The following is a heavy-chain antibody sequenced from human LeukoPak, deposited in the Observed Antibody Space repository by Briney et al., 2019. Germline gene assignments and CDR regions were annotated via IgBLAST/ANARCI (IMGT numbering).Heavy chain of an antibody. CDR1: GFPFSSYW. CDR3: ARVPADYYDSSGYYRGGYFDY. CDR2: IKQDGSEK. Sequence: GGSLRLSCAASGFPFSSYWMSWVRQAPGKGLEWVANIKQDGSEKYYVDSVKGRFTISRDNAKNSLYLQMNSLRAEDTAVYYCARVPADYYDSSGYYRGGYFDYWGQGTLVTVSS. J-gene: IGHJ4*02. D-gene: IGHD3-22*01. V-gene: IGHV3-7*01.